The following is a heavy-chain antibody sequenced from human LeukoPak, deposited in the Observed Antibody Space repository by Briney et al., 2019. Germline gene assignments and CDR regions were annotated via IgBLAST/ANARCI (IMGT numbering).Heavy chain of an antibody. J-gene: IGHJ6*02. CDR2: IRSKANSYAT. CDR3: TGGGGTDYYYYGMDV. Sequence: GGSLRLSCAASGFTFSVSAMHWVRQASGKGLEWVGRIRSKANSYATTYAASVKGRFTISRDDSKNTAYLQMNNLKTEDTAVYYCTGGGGTDYYYYGMDVWGQGTTVTVSS. CDR1: GFTFSVSA. V-gene: IGHV3-73*01. D-gene: IGHD4-23*01.